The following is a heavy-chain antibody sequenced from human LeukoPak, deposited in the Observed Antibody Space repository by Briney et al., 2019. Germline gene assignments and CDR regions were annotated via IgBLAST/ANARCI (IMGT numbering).Heavy chain of an antibody. D-gene: IGHD3-22*01. CDR2: ISAYNGNT. V-gene: IGHV1-18*01. CDR3: ARDSTHYYDSSGSEMGY. Sequence: ASVKVSCKASGYTFTSYGISWVRQAPGQGLEWMGWISAYNGNTNYAQKLQGRVTMTTDTSTSTAYMGLRSLRSDDTAVYYCARDSTHYYDSSGSEMGYWGQGTLVTVSS. CDR1: GYTFTSYG. J-gene: IGHJ4*02.